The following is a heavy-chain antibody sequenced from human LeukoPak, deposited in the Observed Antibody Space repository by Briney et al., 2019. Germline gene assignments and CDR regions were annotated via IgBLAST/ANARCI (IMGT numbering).Heavy chain of an antibody. V-gene: IGHV3-21*01. CDR2: ISSSSSYI. CDR1: GFTFSSYS. D-gene: IGHD2-15*01. J-gene: IGHJ3*02. CDR3: ARDLPPNVVVAANDAFDI. Sequence: PGGSLRLSCAASGFTFSSYSMNWVRQAPGKGLEWVSSISSSSSYIYYADSVKGRFTISRDNAKNSLYLQMNSLRAEDTAVYYCARDLPPNVVVAANDAFDIWGQGTMVTVSS.